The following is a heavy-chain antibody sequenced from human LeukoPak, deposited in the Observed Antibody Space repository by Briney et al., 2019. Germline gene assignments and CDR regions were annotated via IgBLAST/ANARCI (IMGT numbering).Heavy chain of an antibody. Sequence: ASVKVSCKASGYIFTDYYMHWVRQAPGQELGWMGWINPDSGGTNYAQNFQGRVTMTRDTSISTAYMELSRLRSDDTAVYYCARPFIETPSLGALDYWGQGTLVTVSS. V-gene: IGHV1-2*02. J-gene: IGHJ4*02. CDR2: INPDSGGT. CDR3: ARPFIETPSLGALDY. CDR1: GYIFTDYY. D-gene: IGHD4-23*01.